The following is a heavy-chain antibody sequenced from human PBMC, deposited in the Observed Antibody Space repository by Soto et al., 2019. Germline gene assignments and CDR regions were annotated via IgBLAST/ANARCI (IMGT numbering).Heavy chain of an antibody. D-gene: IGHD3-22*01. CDR2: IYYSGST. Sequence: XETLSLTCTVSGCSISSSSYYWGWIRQPPGKGLEWIGSIYYSGSTYYNPSLKSRVTISVDTSKNQFSLKLSSVTAADTAVYYCAASPYYYDSSGYYPPWFDPWGQGNLVTVSP. J-gene: IGHJ5*02. CDR3: AASPYYYDSSGYYPPWFDP. V-gene: IGHV4-39*01. CDR1: GCSISSSSYY.